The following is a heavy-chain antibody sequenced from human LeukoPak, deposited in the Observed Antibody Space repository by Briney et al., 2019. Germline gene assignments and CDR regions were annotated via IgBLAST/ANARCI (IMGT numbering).Heavy chain of an antibody. CDR3: ARDGTTLDAFDI. CDR1: GFTFSSYV. CDR2: ISYDGSNK. D-gene: IGHD1-7*01. Sequence: GGSLRLSCAASGFTFSSYVMHWVRQAPGKGLEWVAVISYDGSNKYYADSVKGRFTISRDNSKNTLYLQMNSLRAEDTAVYYCARDGTTLDAFDIWGQGTMVTVSS. J-gene: IGHJ3*02. V-gene: IGHV3-30-3*01.